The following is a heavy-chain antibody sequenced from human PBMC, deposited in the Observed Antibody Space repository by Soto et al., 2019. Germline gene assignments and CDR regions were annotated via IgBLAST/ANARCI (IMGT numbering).Heavy chain of an antibody. CDR3: ARDVAAAGTAWFDP. Sequence: GGSLRLSCAASGFTFSSYWMSWVRQAPGKGLEWVANIKQDGSEKYYVDSVKGRFTISRDNAKNSLYLQMNSLRAEDTAVYYCARDVAAAGTAWFDPWGQGTLVTVSS. D-gene: IGHD6-13*01. CDR1: GFTFSSYW. V-gene: IGHV3-7*01. J-gene: IGHJ5*02. CDR2: IKQDGSEK.